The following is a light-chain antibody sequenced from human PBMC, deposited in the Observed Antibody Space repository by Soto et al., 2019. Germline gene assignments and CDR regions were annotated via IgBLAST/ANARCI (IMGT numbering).Light chain of an antibody. V-gene: IGKV3-15*01. CDR2: HAS. J-gene: IGKJ1*01. CDR1: QGVSRD. CDR3: QQYNDWPRT. Sequence: EIKMTQSPDTLSVSPGERVALSCRASQGVSRDLAWYQQKPGKAPRLLIYHASTRATGIPARFSGTGSGTEFTLTISSVQSEDFALYYCQQYNDWPRTFGQGSKVEIK.